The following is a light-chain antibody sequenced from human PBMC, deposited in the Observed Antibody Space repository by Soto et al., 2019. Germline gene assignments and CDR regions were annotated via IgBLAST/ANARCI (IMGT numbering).Light chain of an antibody. J-gene: IGLJ1*01. CDR2: EVV. CDR1: SSDVGSYNL. CDR3: SSYTSSSTLV. Sequence: QSVLTQPASVSGSPGQSITLSCTGTSSDVGSYNLVSWYQQHPGKAPKLMIYEVVQRPSRVPDRFSGHKSGNTASLTISGLQAEDEADYYCSSYTSSSTLVFGTGTKVTVL. V-gene: IGLV2-14*02.